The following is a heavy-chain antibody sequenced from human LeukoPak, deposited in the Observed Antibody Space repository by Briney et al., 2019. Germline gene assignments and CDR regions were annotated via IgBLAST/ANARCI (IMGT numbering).Heavy chain of an antibody. CDR3: VRSFGELLFDY. CDR2: IYHSGST. CDR1: GYSISSGYY. V-gene: IGHV4-38-2*02. D-gene: IGHD3-10*01. J-gene: IGHJ4*02. Sequence: SETLSLTCTVSGYSISSGYYWGWIRQPPGKGLEWIGSIYHSGSTYYNPSLKSRVTISVDTSKNQFSLKLSSVTAADTAVYYCVRSFGELLFDYWGQGTLVTVSS.